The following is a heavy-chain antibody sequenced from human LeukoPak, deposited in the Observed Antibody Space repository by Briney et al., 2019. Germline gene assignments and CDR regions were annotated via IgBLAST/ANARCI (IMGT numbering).Heavy chain of an antibody. V-gene: IGHV4-59*01. D-gene: IGHD5-24*01. CDR3: ARGGDGYNNFDY. Sequence: SETLSLTCTVSGGSISSYYWSWIRQPPGKGLEWIGYIYYSGSTKYNPSLKSRVTISVDTSKNQFSLKLSSVTAADTAVYYCARGGDGYNNFDYWGQGTLVTVSS. CDR2: IYYSGST. CDR1: GGSISSYY. J-gene: IGHJ4*02.